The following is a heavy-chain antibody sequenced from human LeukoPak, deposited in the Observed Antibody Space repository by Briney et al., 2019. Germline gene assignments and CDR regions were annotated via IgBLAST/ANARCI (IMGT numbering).Heavy chain of an antibody. CDR2: LSRSGINI. J-gene: IGHJ4*02. V-gene: IGHV3-48*03. CDR3: ARDGAFDY. D-gene: IGHD3-16*01. CDR1: GFTFSIYE. Sequence: QAGGPLDLPCAPSGFTFSIYERNWARKAPGKGLEWGSYLSRSGINIYYADSVKGRFTISRDNAKNSLYLQMNSLRAEDTAVYYCARDGAFDYWGQGTLVTVSS.